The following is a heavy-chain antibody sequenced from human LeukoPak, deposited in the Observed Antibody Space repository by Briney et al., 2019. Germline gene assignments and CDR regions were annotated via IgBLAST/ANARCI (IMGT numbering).Heavy chain of an antibody. CDR2: INHSGST. CDR3: ARRIAARAWFDP. CDR1: GGSFSGYY. V-gene: IGHV4-34*01. D-gene: IGHD6-13*01. J-gene: IGHJ5*02. Sequence: SETLSLTCAVYGGSFSGYYWSWLRQPPGKGLEWIGEINHSGSTNYNPSLKSRVTISVDTSKNQFSLKLSSVTAADTAVCYCARRIAARAWFDPWGQGTLVTVSS.